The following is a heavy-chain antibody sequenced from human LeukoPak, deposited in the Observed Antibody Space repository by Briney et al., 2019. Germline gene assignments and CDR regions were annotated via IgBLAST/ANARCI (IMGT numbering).Heavy chain of an antibody. CDR3: ARLLSGSCDY. J-gene: IGHJ4*02. D-gene: IGHD1-26*01. CDR1: GGSISSNY. CDR2: IYSSGST. Sequence: PSETLSLTCTVSGGSISSNYWSWIRQPPGKGLEWIGYIYSSGSTNYNPSLKSRVTISVDTSKNQFTLKLSSVTAADTAVYYCARLLSGSCDYWGQGTLVTVSS. V-gene: IGHV4-59*01.